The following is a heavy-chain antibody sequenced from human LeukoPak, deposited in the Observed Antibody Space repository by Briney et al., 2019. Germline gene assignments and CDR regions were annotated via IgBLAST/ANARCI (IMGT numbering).Heavy chain of an antibody. D-gene: IGHD3-3*01. CDR2: INPSGGST. Sequence: ASVKVSCKASGYTFTSYYMHWVRRAPGQGLEWMGIINPSGGSTSYAQKFQGRVTMTRDTSTSTVYMELSSLRSEDTAVYYCARDERQGPYYDFWSGYLNWGQGTLVTVSS. V-gene: IGHV1-46*01. CDR3: ARDERQGPYYDFWSGYLN. J-gene: IGHJ4*02. CDR1: GYTFTSYY.